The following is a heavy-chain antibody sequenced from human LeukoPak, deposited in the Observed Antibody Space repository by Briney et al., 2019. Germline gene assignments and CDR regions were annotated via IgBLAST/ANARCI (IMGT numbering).Heavy chain of an antibody. CDR1: GFTFSSYS. CDR2: TSSSSSYI. Sequence: GGSLRLSCAASGFTFSSYSMNWVRQAPGKGLEWVSSTSSSSSYIYYADSVKGRFTISRDNAKNSLYLQMNSLRAEDTAVYYCARGEHGSSWSPYYFDYWGQGTLVTVSS. D-gene: IGHD6-13*01. V-gene: IGHV3-21*01. J-gene: IGHJ4*02. CDR3: ARGEHGSSWSPYYFDY.